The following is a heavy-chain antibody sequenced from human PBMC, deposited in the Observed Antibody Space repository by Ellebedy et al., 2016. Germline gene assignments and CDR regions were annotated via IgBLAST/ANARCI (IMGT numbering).Heavy chain of an antibody. CDR1: GGSITSDGYY. Sequence: SETLSLTXTVSGGSITSDGYYWSWIRQPAGKGLEWIGRIYTSGSTNYNPSLKSRVAMSVDTSKNQFSLKLSSVTAADTAVYYCARDLAPWGQGILVTVSS. J-gene: IGHJ5*02. CDR2: IYTSGST. V-gene: IGHV4-61*02. CDR3: ARDLAP.